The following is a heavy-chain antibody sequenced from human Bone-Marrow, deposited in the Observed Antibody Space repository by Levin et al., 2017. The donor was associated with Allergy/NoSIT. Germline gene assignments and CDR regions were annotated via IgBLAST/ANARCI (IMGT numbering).Heavy chain of an antibody. Sequence: GASVKVSCKASGYTFTSYGISWVRQAPGQGLEWMGWISAYNGNTNYAQKLQGRVTMTTDTSTSTAYMELRSLRSDDTGLETLPIVGYYYYGMDVWGQGTTVTVSS. V-gene: IGHV1-18*01. CDR2: ISAYNGNT. D-gene: IGHD1-26*01. CDR3: PIVGYYYYGMDV. CDR1: GYTFTSYG. J-gene: IGHJ6*02.